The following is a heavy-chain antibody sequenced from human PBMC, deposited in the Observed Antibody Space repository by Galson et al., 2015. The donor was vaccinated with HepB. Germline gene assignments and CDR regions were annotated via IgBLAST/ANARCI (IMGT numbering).Heavy chain of an antibody. V-gene: IGHV3-30*18. D-gene: IGHD1-26*01. Sequence: SLRLSCAASGFTFSSYGMHWVRQAPGKGLEWVAVISYDGSNKYYADSVKGRFTISRDNSKNTLYLQMNSLRAEDTAVYYCAKSAGWELHQVNDYWGQGTLVTVSS. CDR1: GFTFSSYG. J-gene: IGHJ4*02. CDR2: ISYDGSNK. CDR3: AKSAGWELHQVNDY.